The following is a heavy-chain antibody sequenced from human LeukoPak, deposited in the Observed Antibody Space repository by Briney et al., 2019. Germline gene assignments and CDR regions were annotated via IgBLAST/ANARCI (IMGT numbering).Heavy chain of an antibody. CDR3: AREGVLYQLDY. CDR1: GYTFTSYG. V-gene: IGHV1-69*05. CDR2: IIPIFGTA. Sequence: SVKVSCKASGYTFTSYGISWVRQAPGQGLEWMGGIIPIFGTANYAQKFQGRVTITTDESTSTAYMELSSLRSEDTAVYYCAREGVLYQLDYWGQGTLVTVSS. J-gene: IGHJ4*02. D-gene: IGHD2-2*01.